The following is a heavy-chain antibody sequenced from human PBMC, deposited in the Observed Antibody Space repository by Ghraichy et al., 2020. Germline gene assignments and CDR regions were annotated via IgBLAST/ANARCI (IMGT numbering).Heavy chain of an antibody. D-gene: IGHD6-19*01. CDR2: IYYNGNT. Sequence: SDTLSLTCTVSGGSVSTGYYYWSWIRQPPGKRLEWIAYIYYNGNTHYNPSLKSRVTISVDKSKNQFSLRLTSVTTADTAIYYCARGGRLAVAEDWFGPWGQGTLVTVSS. CDR3: ARGGRLAVAEDWFGP. V-gene: IGHV4-61*01. CDR1: GGSVSTGYYY. J-gene: IGHJ5*02.